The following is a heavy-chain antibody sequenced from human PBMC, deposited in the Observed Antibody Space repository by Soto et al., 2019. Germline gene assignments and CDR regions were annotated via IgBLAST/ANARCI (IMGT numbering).Heavy chain of an antibody. CDR3: ARGRSFSYDSTPPPMFDP. D-gene: IGHD3-10*01. V-gene: IGHV3-13*01. J-gene: IGHJ5*01. CDR1: GFTFSTFD. CDR2: IGTLSDT. Sequence: GGSLRFSCAGSGFTFSTFDIHWVRQAPGKGLEWVSGIGTLSDTFYAASVQGRFTISRQNAKNSVYLQMNSLRAGDTAFYYCARGRSFSYDSTPPPMFDPWGQGTLVTVSS.